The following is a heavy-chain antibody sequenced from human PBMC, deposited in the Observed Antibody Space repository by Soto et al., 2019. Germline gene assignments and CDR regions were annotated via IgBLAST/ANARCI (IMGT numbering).Heavy chain of an antibody. Sequence: QVQLVQSGAEVKKPGSSVKVSCKASGGTFSSYAISWVRQAPGQGLEWMGGIIPILGTANYAQKFQGRVTITADESTSTADMELSSLRSEDTAVYYCARDRSSSGGWFDPWGQGTLVTVSS. J-gene: IGHJ5*02. D-gene: IGHD6-6*01. CDR2: IIPILGTA. CDR1: GGTFSSYA. V-gene: IGHV1-69*01. CDR3: ARDRSSSGGWFDP.